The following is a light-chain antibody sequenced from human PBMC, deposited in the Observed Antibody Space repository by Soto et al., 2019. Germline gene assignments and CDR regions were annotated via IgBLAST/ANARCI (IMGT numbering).Light chain of an antibody. CDR3: QQRSDWPPRLA. Sequence: EIVLTQSPATLSLSPGERATLSCRASQTINNYLAWYQQKPCQAPRLLVYDASYRAIGIPARFSGSGSGTVVTLTISSLEPEDFGVYYWQQRSDWPPRLAFGGGTKVEIK. CDR1: QTINNY. V-gene: IGKV3-11*01. J-gene: IGKJ4*01. CDR2: DAS.